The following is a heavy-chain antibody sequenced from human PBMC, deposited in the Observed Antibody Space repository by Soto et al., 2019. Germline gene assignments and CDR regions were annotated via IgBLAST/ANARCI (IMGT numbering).Heavy chain of an antibody. V-gene: IGHV3-30-3*01. CDR3: ARPRWRDGYNWGYFDL. CDR2: ISYDGSNK. Sequence: QVQLVESGGGVVQPGRSLRLSCAASGFTFSSYAMHWVRQAPGKGLEWVAVISYDGSNKYYTDSVKGRFTISRDNSKNTLYLQMNGLRAEDTAVYYCARPRWRDGYNWGYFDLWGRGTLGTVSS. J-gene: IGHJ2*01. D-gene: IGHD5-12*01. CDR1: GFTFSSYA.